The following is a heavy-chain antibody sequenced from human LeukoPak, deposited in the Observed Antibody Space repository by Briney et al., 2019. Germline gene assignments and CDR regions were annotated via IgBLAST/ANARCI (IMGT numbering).Heavy chain of an antibody. J-gene: IGHJ6*03. CDR3: ARVEGEGGSGSYSSYYYYYYMDV. Sequence: SETLSLTCTVSGGSISSYYWSWIRQPAGKGLEWIGRIYTSGSTNYNPSLKSRVTISVDTSKNQFSLKLSSVTAADTAVYYCARVEGEGGSGSYSSYYYYYYMDVWGKGTTVTVSS. CDR2: IYTSGST. CDR1: GGSISSYY. D-gene: IGHD3-10*01. V-gene: IGHV4-4*07.